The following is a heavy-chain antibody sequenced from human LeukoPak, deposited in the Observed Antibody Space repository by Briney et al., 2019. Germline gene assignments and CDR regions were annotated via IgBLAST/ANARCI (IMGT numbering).Heavy chain of an antibody. D-gene: IGHD3-10*01. V-gene: IGHV3-23*01. CDR1: GFTFSNYG. J-gene: IGHJ6*03. CDR2: ISGSGGST. CDR3: AKVGPVSGYYYSMDA. Sequence: GGSLRLSCAASGFTFSNYGMHWVRQAPGKGLEWVSAISGSGGSTYYADSVKGRFTISRDNSKNTLYLQMNSLRAEATAVYYCAKVGPVSGYYYSMDAWGKGTTVTASS.